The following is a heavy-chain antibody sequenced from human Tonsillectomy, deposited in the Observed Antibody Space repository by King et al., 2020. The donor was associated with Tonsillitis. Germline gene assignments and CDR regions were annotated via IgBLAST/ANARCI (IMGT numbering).Heavy chain of an antibody. D-gene: IGHD3-16*02. Sequence: VQLVQSGGGLVKPGGSLRLSCAGSGFTFSNAWMTWVRQAPGKGLEWVGRIKHKDHGETTDYGAPVNGRFTISRDDSRNTLYLQMNSLKTEDTAVYYCTTDHRDEGGYVIASLVWGRGTLVTVSS. J-gene: IGHJ4*02. CDR3: TTDHRDEGGYVIASLV. CDR2: IKHKDHGETT. V-gene: IGHV3-15*01. CDR1: GFTFSNAW.